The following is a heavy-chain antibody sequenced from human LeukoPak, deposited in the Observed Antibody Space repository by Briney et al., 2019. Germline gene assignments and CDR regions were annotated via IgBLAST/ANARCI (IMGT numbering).Heavy chain of an antibody. CDR1: GGSVSSSSYY. J-gene: IGHJ4*02. D-gene: IGHD2-15*01. CDR2: IFYRGST. V-gene: IGHV4-39*01. CDR3: ASRYCSGGSCYFDY. Sequence: PSETLSLTCIVSGGSVSSSSYYWGWIRHPPGKGLEWIGSIFYRGSTYYNPSLKSRVTISVDTSKNQFSLNLSSVTAADTAVYYCASRYCSGGSCYFDYWGQGTLVTVSS.